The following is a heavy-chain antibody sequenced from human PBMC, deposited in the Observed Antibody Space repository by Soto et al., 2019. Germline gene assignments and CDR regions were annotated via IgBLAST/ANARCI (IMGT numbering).Heavy chain of an antibody. Sequence: QVQLVESGGGVVQPGRSLRLSCAASGFTFSSYGMHWVRQAPGKGLEWVAVIWYDGSNKYYADSVKGRFTISRDNSKNTPYLQMNSRRAEDTAVYYCAREGPSHMDVWGQGTTVTVSS. V-gene: IGHV3-33*01. J-gene: IGHJ6*02. CDR3: AREGPSHMDV. CDR1: GFTFSSYG. CDR2: IWYDGSNK.